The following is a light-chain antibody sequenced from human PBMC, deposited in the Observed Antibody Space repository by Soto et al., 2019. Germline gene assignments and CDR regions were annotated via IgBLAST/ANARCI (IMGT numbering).Light chain of an antibody. V-gene: IGLV2-14*01. CDR2: EVS. CDR3: TSYTRSSTRV. J-gene: IGLJ3*02. CDR1: SSDVGGYNY. Sequence: QSALTQPASVSGSPGQSITISCTGTSSDVGGYNYVSWYQQQPGKAPKLMIYEVSNRPSGVSNRFSGSKSGNTASLTISGLQAEDEADYYCTSYTRSSTRVFGGGTKLTVL.